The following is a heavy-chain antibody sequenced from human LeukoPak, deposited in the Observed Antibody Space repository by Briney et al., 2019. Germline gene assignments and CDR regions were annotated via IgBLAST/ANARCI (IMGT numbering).Heavy chain of an antibody. CDR1: GYTFTSYD. CDR3: ARGGYSSSWLSGISWFDP. J-gene: IGHJ5*02. Sequence: GASVKVSCKASGYTFTSYDINWVRQATGQGLEWMGWMNPNSGNTGYAQKFQGRVTMTRNTSMSTAYMELSSLRSEDTAVYYCARGGYSSSWLSGISWFDPWGQGTLVTVSS. D-gene: IGHD6-13*01. V-gene: IGHV1-8*01. CDR2: MNPNSGNT.